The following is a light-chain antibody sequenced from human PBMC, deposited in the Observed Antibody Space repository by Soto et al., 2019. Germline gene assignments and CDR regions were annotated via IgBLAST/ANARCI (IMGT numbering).Light chain of an antibody. CDR3: QQYNSYPHT. J-gene: IGKJ2*01. V-gene: IGKV1-5*03. CDR2: KAS. CDR1: QRISSW. Sequence: GDRVTITCRASQRISSWLAWYQQKPGKAPKLLIYKASSLQSGVPSRFSGSGSGTEFTLTISSLQPDDFATYYCQQYNSYPHTFGQGTKLEIK.